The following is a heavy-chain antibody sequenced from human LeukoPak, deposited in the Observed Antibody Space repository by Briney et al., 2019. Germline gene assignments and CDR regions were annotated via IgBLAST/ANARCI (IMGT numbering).Heavy chain of an antibody. V-gene: IGHV3-7*03. Sequence: AGGSLRLSCAASGFTFSSYWMNWARQAPGKGLEWVASINHNGNVNYYVDSVKGRFTISRDNAKNSLYLQMNSLRAEDTAVYYCARDRDFWTWGQGTLVTVSS. CDR3: ARDRDFWT. D-gene: IGHD3-3*01. CDR1: GFTFSSYW. CDR2: INHNGNVN. J-gene: IGHJ5*02.